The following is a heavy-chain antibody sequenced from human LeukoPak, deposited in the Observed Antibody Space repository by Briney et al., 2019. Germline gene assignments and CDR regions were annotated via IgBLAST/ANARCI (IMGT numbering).Heavy chain of an antibody. CDR3: ARDSDGGLRAAFDI. V-gene: IGHV4-59*01. Sequence: SETLSLTCSVSGGSISSYYWSWSRQPPGKGLEWIGYIYYSGSTKYNPSLKSRVTTSVETSKNQFSLKLSSVTAADTAVYYCARDSDGGLRAAFDIWGQGTMVTVS. CDR2: IYYSGST. D-gene: IGHD5-12*01. CDR1: GGSISSYY. J-gene: IGHJ3*02.